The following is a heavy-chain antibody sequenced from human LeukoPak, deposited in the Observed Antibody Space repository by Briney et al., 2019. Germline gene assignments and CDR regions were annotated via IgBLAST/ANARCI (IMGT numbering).Heavy chain of an antibody. J-gene: IGHJ4*02. Sequence: GGSLRLSCAASGFTFSTYAMSWVRQAPGKGLEWVSAIGGSGDFTYYAEYVRGRFTISRDNSKNTLYLQMSSLRAEDTALYYCVKITSVTGGDCWGQGTRLTVSS. CDR2: IGGSGDFT. D-gene: IGHD1-1*01. V-gene: IGHV3-23*01. CDR3: VKITSVTGGDC. CDR1: GFTFSTYA.